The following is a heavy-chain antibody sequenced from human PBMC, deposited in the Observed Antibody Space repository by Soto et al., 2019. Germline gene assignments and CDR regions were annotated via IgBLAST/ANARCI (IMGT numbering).Heavy chain of an antibody. CDR3: AKGPACSSTSCYQDY. Sequence: EVQLLESGGGLVQPGGSLRLSCAASGFTFSSYAMSWVRQAPGKGLEWVSAISGSGGSTYYADSMKGRFTISRDNSKNTLYLQMNSLRAEDTAVYYCAKGPACSSTSCYQDYWGQGTLVTVSS. J-gene: IGHJ4*02. CDR1: GFTFSSYA. D-gene: IGHD2-2*01. V-gene: IGHV3-23*01. CDR2: ISGSGGST.